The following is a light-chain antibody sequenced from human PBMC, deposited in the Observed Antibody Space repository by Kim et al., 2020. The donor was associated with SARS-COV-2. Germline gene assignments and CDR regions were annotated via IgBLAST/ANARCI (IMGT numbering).Light chain of an antibody. CDR1: QSVRSSY. J-gene: IGKJ1*01. V-gene: IGKV3D-20*01. CDR2: DAS. Sequence: EIILTQSPATVSLSPGERATLSCGASQSVRSSYLACYQQKPGLAPRLLIYDASTRAIGIPDRFSGGGSGTDFTLTISRLEPEDFAVYYCKQYGSSATFGEGTKVDI. CDR3: KQYGSSAT.